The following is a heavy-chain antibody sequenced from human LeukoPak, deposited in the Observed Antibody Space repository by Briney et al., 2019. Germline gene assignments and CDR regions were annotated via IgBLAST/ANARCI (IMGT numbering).Heavy chain of an antibody. CDR1: GYTFTNYG. D-gene: IGHD3-22*01. J-gene: IGHJ4*02. Sequence: ASVKVSCKASGYTFTNYGISWVRQAPGQGLEWMGWISAYNGHTKYAQKVQGRVTMTTDTSTSTAYMELRSLRSDDTAVYYCARDDVTYYYDSSGPTKPDYWGQGTLVTVSS. CDR2: ISAYNGHT. CDR3: ARDDVTYYYDSSGPTKPDY. V-gene: IGHV1-18*01.